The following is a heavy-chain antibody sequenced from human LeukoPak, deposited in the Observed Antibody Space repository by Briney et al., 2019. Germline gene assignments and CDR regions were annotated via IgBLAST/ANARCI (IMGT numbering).Heavy chain of an antibody. V-gene: IGHV4-59*01. CDR3: ARTIIDYGDYGGWFDP. CDR2: IYYSGST. J-gene: IGHJ5*02. CDR1: GGSISSYY. Sequence: SETLSLTCTVSGGSISSYYWSWIRQPPGKGLEWIGYIYYSGSTNYNPSLKSRVTISVDTSKNQFSLKLSSVTAADTAVYYCARTIIDYGDYGGWFDPWGQGTLVTVSS. D-gene: IGHD4-17*01.